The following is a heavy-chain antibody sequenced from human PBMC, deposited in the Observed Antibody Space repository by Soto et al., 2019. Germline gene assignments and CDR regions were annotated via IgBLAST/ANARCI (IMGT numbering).Heavy chain of an antibody. D-gene: IGHD2-15*01. CDR3: SRVVTVVKSFHYWYFDL. CDR2: IIPIFGTT. CDR1: GGTFSSYA. V-gene: IGHV1-69*12. Sequence: QVQLVQSGAEVKKPGSSVKVSCKASGGTFSSYAISWVRQAPGQGLEWMGGIIPIFGTTNYAQKFQGRVTITADESTSTASMVLCSLRSEDTAVYYCSRVVTVVKSFHYWYFDLCGRGTLVTVSS. J-gene: IGHJ2*01.